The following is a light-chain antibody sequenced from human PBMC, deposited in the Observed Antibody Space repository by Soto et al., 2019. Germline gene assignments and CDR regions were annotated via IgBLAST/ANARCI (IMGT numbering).Light chain of an antibody. CDR1: QGVRTW. V-gene: IGKV1-12*01. CDR3: QQVNDMPLT. J-gene: IGKJ3*01. CDR2: AAS. Sequence: DIPLTQSPSSVSASTAHRVTLXWRASQGVRTWLAWYQQRPGRAPKLLIHAASKLQTGVPSRFSGSGSGTDFTLTISNLQPDDLGTYYCQQVNDMPLTFGPGTKVDIK.